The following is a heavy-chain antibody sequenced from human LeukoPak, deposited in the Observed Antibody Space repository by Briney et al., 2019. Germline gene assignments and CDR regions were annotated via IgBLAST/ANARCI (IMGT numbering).Heavy chain of an antibody. CDR3: ARDGSNYELEY. CDR1: GFIFRNNG. CDR2: ICNDGSNQ. V-gene: IGHV3-33*08. Sequence: PGGSLRLSCAASGFIFRNNGMHWVRQAPGKGLEWVAVICNDGSNQYYADSVKGRFTISRDNSKNTLYLQMNSLRAEDTAVYYCARDGSNYELEYWGQGTLVTVSS. D-gene: IGHD4/OR15-4a*01. J-gene: IGHJ4*02.